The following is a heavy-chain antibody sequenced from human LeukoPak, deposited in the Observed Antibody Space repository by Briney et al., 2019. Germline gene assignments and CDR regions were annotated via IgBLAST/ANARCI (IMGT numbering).Heavy chain of an antibody. V-gene: IGHV3-23*01. J-gene: IGHJ4*02. Sequence: GGSLRLSCAASGFTFSSYAMSWVRQAPGKGLEWVSAISGSGGSTYYADSVKGRFTISRDNSKNTLYLQMNSLRAEDTAVYYCARYYCTSTTCHLFDYWGQGTLVTVSS. CDR2: ISGSGGST. CDR3: ARYYCTSTTCHLFDY. CDR1: GFTFSSYA. D-gene: IGHD2-2*01.